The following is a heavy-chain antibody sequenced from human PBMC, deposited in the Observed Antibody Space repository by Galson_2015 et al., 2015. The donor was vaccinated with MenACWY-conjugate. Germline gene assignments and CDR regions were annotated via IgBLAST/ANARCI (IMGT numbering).Heavy chain of an antibody. CDR3: ARFFDTWYMDV. D-gene: IGHD3-3*01. J-gene: IGHJ6*03. CDR2: IWDDGSYK. Sequence: ALRRGDEASGVSVGTYGGHWVHQAPAKGLVWVALIWDDGSYKCYADSVKGRFTISRDNSKNTLYLQMNSLRAEDTAVYYCARFFDTWYMDVWGKGTPVTGSS. V-gene: IGHV3-33*08. CDR1: GVSVGTYG.